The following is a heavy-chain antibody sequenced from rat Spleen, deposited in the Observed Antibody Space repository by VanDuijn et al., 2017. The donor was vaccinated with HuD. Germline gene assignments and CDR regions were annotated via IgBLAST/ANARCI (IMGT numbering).Heavy chain of an antibody. CDR2: INPGGYNT. CDR1: GFIFSNYY. J-gene: IGHJ2*01. V-gene: IGHV5-25*01. Sequence: EVQLVESGGGLVQPGRSMKLSCAASGFIFSNYYMVWIRQAPTKGLEWVASINPGGYNTYYRDSVKGRFTVSRDNSKSTLYLQVDSLRSEDTATYYCARRYDFDYWGQGVMVTVSS. CDR3: ARRYDFDY. D-gene: IGHD1-11*01.